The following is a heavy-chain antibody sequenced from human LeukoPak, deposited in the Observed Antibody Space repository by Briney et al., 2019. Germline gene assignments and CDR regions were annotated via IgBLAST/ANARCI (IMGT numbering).Heavy chain of an antibody. CDR2: INHSGST. Sequence: PSETLSLTCAVYGGSFTGYFWGWIRQPPGRGLEWIAEINHSGSTNYNPSLKSRVTISVDTSKNQFSLKLSSVTAADTAVYYCARGGYFDLWGRGTLVTVSS. J-gene: IGHJ2*01. CDR1: GGSFTGYF. V-gene: IGHV4-34*01. CDR3: ARGGYFDL.